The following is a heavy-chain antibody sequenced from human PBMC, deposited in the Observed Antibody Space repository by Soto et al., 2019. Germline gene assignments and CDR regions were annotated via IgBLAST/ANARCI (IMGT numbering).Heavy chain of an antibody. V-gene: IGHV3-7*01. D-gene: IGHD3-10*01. CDR1: GFTFSSYW. Sequence: EVQLVESGGGLVQPGGSLRLSCAASGFTFSSYWMSWVRQAPGKGLEWVANIKQDGSENYYVDSVKGRFTISRDNAKNSLYLQMNSLRAEDTAVYYCARDYLYWYFDLWGRGTLVTVSS. CDR2: IKQDGSEN. J-gene: IGHJ2*01. CDR3: ARDYLYWYFDL.